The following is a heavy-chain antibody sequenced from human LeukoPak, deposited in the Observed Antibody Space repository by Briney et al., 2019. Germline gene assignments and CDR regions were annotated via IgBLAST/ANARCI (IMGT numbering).Heavy chain of an antibody. D-gene: IGHD3-22*01. V-gene: IGHV4-4*07. J-gene: IGHJ4*02. CDR3: ARGMDSSGYYALDD. CDR2: IYTSGST. Sequence: SETLSLTCTVSGGSISSYYWSWIRQPAGRGLEWIGRIYTSGSTNYNPSLKSRVTMSVDTSKNQFSLKLSSVTAADTAVYYCARGMDSSGYYALDDWGQGTLVTVSS. CDR1: GGSISSYY.